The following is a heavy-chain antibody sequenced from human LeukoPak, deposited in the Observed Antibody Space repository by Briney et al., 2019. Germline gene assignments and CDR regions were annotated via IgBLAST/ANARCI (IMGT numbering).Heavy chain of an antibody. Sequence: SVKVSCKASGGTFSSYAISWVRQAPGQGLEWMGRIIPILGIANYAQKFQGRVTITADKSTSTAYMELSSLRSEDTAVYYCARDAYYYDSSGYRYYFDYWGQGTLVTVSS. D-gene: IGHD3-22*01. J-gene: IGHJ4*02. CDR2: IIPILGIA. CDR3: ARDAYYYDSSGYRYYFDY. V-gene: IGHV1-69*04. CDR1: GGTFSSYA.